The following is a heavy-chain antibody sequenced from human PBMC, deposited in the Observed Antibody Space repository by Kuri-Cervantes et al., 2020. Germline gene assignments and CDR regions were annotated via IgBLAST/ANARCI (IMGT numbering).Heavy chain of an antibody. CDR1: GFTFSSYA. J-gene: IGHJ6*03. D-gene: IGHD2-2*01. CDR2: ISGSGGST. V-gene: IGHV3-23*01. CDR3: AKDRPTAPKSIVVVPAAPPTYYMDV. Sequence: GESLEISCAASGFTFSSYAMSWVRQAPGKGLEWVSAISGSGGSTYYADSVKGRFTISRDNSKNTLYLQMNSLRAEDTAVYYCAKDRPTAPKSIVVVPAAPPTYYMDVWGKGTTVTVSS.